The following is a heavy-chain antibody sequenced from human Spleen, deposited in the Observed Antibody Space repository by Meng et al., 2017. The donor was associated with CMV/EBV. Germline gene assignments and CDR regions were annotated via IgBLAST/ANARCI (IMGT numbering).Heavy chain of an antibody. CDR1: GFTFSSYS. CDR2: ISSSSSYI. J-gene: IGHJ4*02. CDR3: AREGSIAAFDY. V-gene: IGHV3-21*01. D-gene: IGHD6-13*01. Sequence: GESLKISCAASGFTFSSYSMNWVRQAPGKGLEWVSSISSSSSYIYYADSVKGRFTISRDNAKNSLYLQMNSLRAEDTAVYYCAREGSIAAFDYWGQGTLVTVSS.